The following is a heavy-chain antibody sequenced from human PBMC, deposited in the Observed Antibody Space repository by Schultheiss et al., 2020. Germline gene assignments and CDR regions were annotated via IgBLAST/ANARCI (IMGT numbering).Heavy chain of an antibody. CDR2: IKSKTDGGTT. Sequence: GESLKISCAASGFSFSDHGMHWVRQAPGKGLEWVGRIKSKTDGGTTGYAAPVKGRFTISRDDSKNTLFLQMNSLKTEDTAVYYCAAGTSGGFDYWGQGTLVTVSS. J-gene: IGHJ4*02. D-gene: IGHD3-10*01. CDR1: GFSFSDHG. CDR3: AAGTSGGFDY. V-gene: IGHV3-15*01.